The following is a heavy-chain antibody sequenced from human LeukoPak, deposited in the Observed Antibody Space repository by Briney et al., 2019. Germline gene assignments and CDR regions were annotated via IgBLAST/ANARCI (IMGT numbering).Heavy chain of an antibody. Sequence: ASVKVSCKVSGYTLTELSMHWVRQAPGKGLEWMGGFDPEDGETIYAQKFQGRVTMTEDTSTDTAYMELSSLRSEDTAVYYCATSPSGSLRGHFWGSCRRKDPFDYWGQGTLVTVSS. V-gene: IGHV1-24*01. CDR1: GYTLTELS. CDR3: ATSPSGSLRGHFWGSCRRKDPFDY. CDR2: FDPEDGET. D-gene: IGHD3-16*02. J-gene: IGHJ4*02.